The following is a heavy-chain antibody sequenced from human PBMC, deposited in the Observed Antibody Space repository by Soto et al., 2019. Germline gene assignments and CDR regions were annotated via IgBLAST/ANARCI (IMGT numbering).Heavy chain of an antibody. V-gene: IGHV3-11*01. D-gene: IGHD3-10*01. CDR2: ISGSGGTV. Sequence: WGSLRLSCAASGFTFIDYYITCIRQAPFKWLEWVSKISGSGGTVYYAESVKGRFTISRDNAKNSLYLQMNSLRAEDTAVYYCAGDPYYYASGLWGQGTRVTSPQ. CDR1: GFTFIDYY. CDR3: AGDPYYYASGL. J-gene: IGHJ4*02.